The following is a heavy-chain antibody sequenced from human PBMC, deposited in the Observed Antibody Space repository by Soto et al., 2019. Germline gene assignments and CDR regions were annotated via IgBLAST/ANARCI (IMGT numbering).Heavy chain of an antibody. V-gene: IGHV4-59*01. CDR3: ARLQLVQRVIDY. CDR1: GDSISTYY. J-gene: IGHJ4*02. D-gene: IGHD1-1*01. CDR2: IFYSGGT. Sequence: SETQSLTCPVSGDSISTYYWSWIRQPPGKGLQWIGYIFYSGGTAYNPSLKSRVTISLDMSKKQISLKLSSVTTADTATYFCARLQLVQRVIDYWGQGTLVTVSS.